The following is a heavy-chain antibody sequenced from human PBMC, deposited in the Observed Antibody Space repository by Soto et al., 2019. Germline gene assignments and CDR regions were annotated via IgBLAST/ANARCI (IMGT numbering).Heavy chain of an antibody. Sequence: ASVKVSCKASGYTFTSYGISWVRQAPGQGLEWMGWISAYNGNTNYAQKIQGRVTMTTDTSTSTAYMELRSLRSDDTAVYYCARHYGYSWGSHRDDAFDIWGRGTMVTVSS. V-gene: IGHV1-18*01. CDR3: ARHYGYSWGSHRDDAFDI. J-gene: IGHJ3*02. CDR2: ISAYNGNT. D-gene: IGHD3-16*02. CDR1: GYTFTSYG.